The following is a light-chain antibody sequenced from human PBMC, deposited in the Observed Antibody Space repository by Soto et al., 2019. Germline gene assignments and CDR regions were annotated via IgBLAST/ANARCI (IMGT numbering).Light chain of an antibody. Sequence: DIQMTQSPSSLSASVGDRVTITCRASESISTYVNWYQQKPGKAPDLLIYAASSLQSGVPSNFSGSGSGTDFTLTIDSLQPEDFATYYCQQSYTTPITFGQGTRLEIK. CDR2: AAS. J-gene: IGKJ5*01. V-gene: IGKV1-39*01. CDR3: QQSYTTPIT. CDR1: ESISTY.